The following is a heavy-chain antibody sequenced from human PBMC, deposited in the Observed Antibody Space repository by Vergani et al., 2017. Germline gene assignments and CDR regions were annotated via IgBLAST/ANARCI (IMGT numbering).Heavy chain of an antibody. V-gene: IGHV3-49*04. D-gene: IGHD2-15*01. Sequence: EVQLVESGGGLVPPGRSLRLSCAASGFSFGDYAMTWVRQAPGKGLEWVAFIRNKAYGGTTEYAASVKGRINISRDNSKKMMSLQMNSLRVEDTAVYYCARGGKGIIMVVPSTDLWGQGTQVSVS. CDR1: GFSFGDYA. CDR3: ARGGKGIIMVVPSTDL. CDR2: IRNKAYGGTT. J-gene: IGHJ4*02.